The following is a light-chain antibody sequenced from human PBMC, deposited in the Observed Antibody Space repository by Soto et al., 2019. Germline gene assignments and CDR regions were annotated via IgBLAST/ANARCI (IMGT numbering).Light chain of an antibody. J-gene: IGLJ2*01. CDR3: QTWDTGSVI. CDR2: LNSDGSH. CDR1: SGHSSYA. V-gene: IGLV4-69*01. Sequence: QPVLTQSPSASASLGDSVKFTCTLSSGHSSYAIAWHQQQPEKGPRYLMKLNSDGSHNKGDGIPDRFSGSSSGAERYLTISSLQSEDEADYYCQTWDTGSVIFGGGTKVTVL.